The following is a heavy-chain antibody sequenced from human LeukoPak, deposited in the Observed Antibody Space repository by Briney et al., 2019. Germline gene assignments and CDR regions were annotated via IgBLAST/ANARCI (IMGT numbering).Heavy chain of an antibody. CDR2: ISAYNGDT. J-gene: IGHJ4*02. D-gene: IGHD5-24*01. Sequence: ASVKVSCKASGYTFTSYGISWVRQALGQGLEWMGWISAYNGDTNYAQKLQGRVTITTDTPTSTAYMELRSLRSDDTAVYYCAGDGYNSRRFFDYWGQGTLVTVSS. CDR3: AGDGYNSRRFFDY. V-gene: IGHV1-18*01. CDR1: GYTFTSYG.